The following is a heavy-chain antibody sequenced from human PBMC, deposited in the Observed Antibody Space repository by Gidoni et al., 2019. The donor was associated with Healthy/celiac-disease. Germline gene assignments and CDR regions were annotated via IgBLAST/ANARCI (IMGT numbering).Heavy chain of an antibody. CDR1: GGSFSGYY. Sequence: QVQLQQWGAGLLKPSETLSLTCAVYGGSFSGYYWSWIRQPPGKGLEWIGEINHSGSTNYNPSLKSRVTISVDTSKNQFSLKLSSVTAADTAVYYCARGRPPRWFDPWGQGTLVTVSS. V-gene: IGHV4-34*01. CDR3: ARGRPPRWFDP. CDR2: INHSGST. J-gene: IGHJ5*02.